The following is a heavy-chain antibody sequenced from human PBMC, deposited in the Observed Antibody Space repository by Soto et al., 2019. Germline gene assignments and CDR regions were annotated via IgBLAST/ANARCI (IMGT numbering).Heavy chain of an antibody. V-gene: IGHV4-34*01. CDR2: INHSGST. Sequence: PSETLSLTCAVYGGSFSGYYWSWIRQPPGKWLEWIGEINHSGSTNYNPSLKSRVTISVDTSKNQFSLKLSSVTAADTAVYYCAGGSWIQLWFNYYYGMDVWGQGTTVT. CDR3: AGGSWIQLWFNYYYGMDV. CDR1: GGSFSGYY. J-gene: IGHJ6*02. D-gene: IGHD5-18*01.